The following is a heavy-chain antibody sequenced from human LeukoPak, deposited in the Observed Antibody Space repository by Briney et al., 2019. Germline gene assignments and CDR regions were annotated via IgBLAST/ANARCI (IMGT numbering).Heavy chain of an antibody. CDR1: GVSISSGGYF. Sequence: PSQTLSLTCTVSGVSISSGGYFWSWIRQPAGKGLEWIGRFYVSGSTNYNPSLQSRVTISVDTSKNQFSLKLTSVTAADTAVYYCARHHDYGGPGRYYGMDVWGQGTTVTVSS. D-gene: IGHD4-23*01. CDR3: ARHHDYGGPGRYYGMDV. J-gene: IGHJ6*02. CDR2: FYVSGST. V-gene: IGHV4-61*02.